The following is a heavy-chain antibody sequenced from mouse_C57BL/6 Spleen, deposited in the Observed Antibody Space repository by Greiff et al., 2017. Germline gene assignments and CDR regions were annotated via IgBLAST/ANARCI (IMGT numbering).Heavy chain of an antibody. D-gene: IGHD1-1*01. CDR2: INPNNGVT. CDR3: ARITTEFAY. J-gene: IGHJ3*01. CDR1: GYTFTDYN. V-gene: IGHV1-22*01. Sequence: VQLQQSGPELVKPGASVKMSCKASGYTFTDYNMHWVKQSPGTSLEWIGYINPNNGVTSYNQKFKGKATLTVNKSSSPAYMRLRSLKSEDSAVYYCARITTEFAYWGQGTLVTVSA.